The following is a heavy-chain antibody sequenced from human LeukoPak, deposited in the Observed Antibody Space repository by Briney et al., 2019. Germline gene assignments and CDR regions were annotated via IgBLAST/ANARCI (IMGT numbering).Heavy chain of an antibody. CDR3: ARNGDDDAFDI. CDR2: ISSSSSYI. J-gene: IGHJ3*02. CDR1: RFTFSSYS. V-gene: IGHV3-21*01. Sequence: GGSLRLSCAASRFTFSSYSMNWVRQAPGKGLEWVSSISSSSSYIYYADSVKGRFTISRDNAKNSLYLQMNSLRAEDTAVYYCARNGDDDAFDIWGQGTMVTVSS. D-gene: IGHD4-17*01.